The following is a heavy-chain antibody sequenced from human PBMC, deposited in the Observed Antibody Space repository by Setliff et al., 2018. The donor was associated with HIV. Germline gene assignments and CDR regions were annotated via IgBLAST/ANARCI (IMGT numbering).Heavy chain of an antibody. V-gene: IGHV1-46*01. Sequence: ASVKVSCKASGNSFISHYIHWVRQVPGQGLDWMGIISPSDGSTVYTQKFQGRVTMTRGTSSGTVYMELSGLRFEDTAMYYCARVGERWLQFYYFDNWGQGTLVTVSS. J-gene: IGHJ4*02. CDR3: ARVGERWLQFYYFDN. D-gene: IGHD5-12*01. CDR1: GNSFISHY. CDR2: ISPSDGST.